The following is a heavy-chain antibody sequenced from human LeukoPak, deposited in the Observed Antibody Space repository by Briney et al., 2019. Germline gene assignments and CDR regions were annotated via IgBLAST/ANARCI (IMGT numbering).Heavy chain of an antibody. Sequence: SETLSLTCTVSGGSISSSTYYWGWIRQPPGKGLEWIGYISYSGSTNYNPSLNSRVTISLDTSKNQFSLKLSSVTAADTAVYYCVRDYYGSGSWDVWGKGTTVTVSS. CDR2: ISYSGST. CDR1: GGSISSSTYY. D-gene: IGHD3-10*01. J-gene: IGHJ6*04. CDR3: VRDYYGSGSWDV. V-gene: IGHV4-61*01.